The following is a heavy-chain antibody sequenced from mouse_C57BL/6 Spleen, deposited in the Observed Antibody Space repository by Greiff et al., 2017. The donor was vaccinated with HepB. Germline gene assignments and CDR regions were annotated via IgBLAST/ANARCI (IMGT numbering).Heavy chain of an antibody. Sequence: EVQGVESGPVLVKPGASVKMSCKASGYTFTDYYMNWVKQSHGKSLEWIGVINPYNGGTSYNQKFKGKATLTVDKSSSTAYMELNSLTSEDSAVYYCARVLGGAWFAYWGQGTLVTVSA. D-gene: IGHD4-1*01. CDR1: GYTFTDYY. CDR2: INPYNGGT. J-gene: IGHJ3*01. CDR3: ARVLGGAWFAY. V-gene: IGHV1-19*01.